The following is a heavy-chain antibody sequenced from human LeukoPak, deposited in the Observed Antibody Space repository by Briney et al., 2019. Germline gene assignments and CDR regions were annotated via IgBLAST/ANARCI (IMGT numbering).Heavy chain of an antibody. CDR3: ARGRLITMVRGVIPFDY. J-gene: IGHJ4*02. CDR2: IYYTGST. Sequence: SETLSLTCTVSGGSLSSDNFYWSWIRQPPGKGLEWIGNIYYTGSTTYNPSLESRVTISVDTSKNQFSLKVTSVTAADTAVYYCARGRLITMVRGVIPFDYWGQGTLVTVSS. CDR1: GGSLSSDNFY. V-gene: IGHV4-61*01. D-gene: IGHD3-10*01.